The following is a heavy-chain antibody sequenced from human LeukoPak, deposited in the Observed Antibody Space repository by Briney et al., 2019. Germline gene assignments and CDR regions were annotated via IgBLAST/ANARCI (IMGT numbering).Heavy chain of an antibody. CDR1: GYTFTSYG. CDR2: ISAYNGST. J-gene: IGHJ6*02. CDR3: ARAARRLNYYYYGMDV. D-gene: IGHD3-3*01. Sequence: ASVKVSCKASGYTFTSYGISWVRQAPGQGLEWMGWISAYNGSTNYAQKLQGRVTMTTDTSTSTAYMELRSLRSDDTAVYYCARAARRLNYYYYGMDVWGQGTTVTVSS. V-gene: IGHV1-18*01.